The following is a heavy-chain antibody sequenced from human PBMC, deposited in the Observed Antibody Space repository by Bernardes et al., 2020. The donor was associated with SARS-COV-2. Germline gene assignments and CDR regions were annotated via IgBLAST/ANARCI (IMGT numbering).Heavy chain of an antibody. V-gene: IGHV3-23*01. J-gene: IGHJ4*02. Sequence: GGSLRLSRAASGFTFSSYAMSWVRQAPGKGLEWVSSISGSGGSTYYADSVKGRFTISRDNSKNTLYLQMNSLRAEDTAVEYCAKDRGSQQWLGGFDYWSQGTLVTVSS. CDR1: GFTFSSYA. CDR3: AKDRGSQQWLGGFDY. CDR2: ISGSGGST. D-gene: IGHD6-19*01.